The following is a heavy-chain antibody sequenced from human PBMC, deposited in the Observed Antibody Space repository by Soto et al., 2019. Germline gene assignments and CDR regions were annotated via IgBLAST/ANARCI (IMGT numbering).Heavy chain of an antibody. CDR3: ARESESSPYFDS. CDR1: GFTFSSYE. Sequence: GGSLRLSCAGSGFTFSSYEMNWVRQAPGKGLEWVSYIDGSGDTIFYADSVKGRFTISRDNAKNSLHLQLNSLRVEDTAVYYCARESESSPYFDSWRQGTLVTVSS. V-gene: IGHV3-48*03. J-gene: IGHJ4*02. D-gene: IGHD6-13*01. CDR2: IDGSGDTI.